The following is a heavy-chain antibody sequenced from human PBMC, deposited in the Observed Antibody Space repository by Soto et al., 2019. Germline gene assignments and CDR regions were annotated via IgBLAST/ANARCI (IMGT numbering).Heavy chain of an antibody. V-gene: IGHV1-2*04. D-gene: IGHD3-9*01. CDR2: INPNSGGT. CDR3: ALLGYYDILTGTTMSYYMDV. CDR1: GYTFTGYY. J-gene: IGHJ6*03. Sequence: ASVKVSCKASGYTFTGYYMHWVRQAPGQGLEWMGWINPNSGGTNYAQKFQGWVTMTRETSISTAYMELSRLRSDDTAVYYCALLGYYDILTGTTMSYYMDVWGKGTTVTVSS.